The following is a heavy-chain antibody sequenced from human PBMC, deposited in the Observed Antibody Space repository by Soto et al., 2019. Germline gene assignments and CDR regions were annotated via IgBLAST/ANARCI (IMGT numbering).Heavy chain of an antibody. CDR2: INHNGGT. J-gene: IGHJ5*02. CDR1: GGSFSGYY. Sequence: QVQLQQWGAGLLKPSETLSLTCAVHGGSFSGYYWNWIRQPPGKGLEWIGEINHNGGTTYNPSLRSRVTISVDTSKNQFSLKMSSVTAADTAVFSCARRNDILTGYSNGWFDPWGQGTLVTVSS. CDR3: ARRNDILTGYSNGWFDP. V-gene: IGHV4-34*01. D-gene: IGHD3-9*01.